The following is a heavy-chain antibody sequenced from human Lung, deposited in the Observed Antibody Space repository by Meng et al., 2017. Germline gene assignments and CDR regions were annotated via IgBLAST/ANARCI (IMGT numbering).Heavy chain of an antibody. J-gene: IGHJ1*01. Sequence: QGQLQASGPGLVKPSETLSLTCSVSDDSISDYYWPWVRQSAGKGLEWIGRISGSGSTNYSPSLNSRIAMSVDTSKKQISLTLTSVTAADTAVYYCARGRGPHIVGHWGQGTLVTVSS. D-gene: IGHD3-16*02. CDR2: ISGSGST. V-gene: IGHV4-4*07. CDR1: DDSISDYY. CDR3: ARGRGPHIVGH.